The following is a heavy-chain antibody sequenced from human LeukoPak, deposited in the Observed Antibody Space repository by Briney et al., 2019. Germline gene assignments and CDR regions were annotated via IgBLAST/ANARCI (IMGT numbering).Heavy chain of an antibody. CDR1: GFTFSSYP. D-gene: IGHD3-22*01. V-gene: IGHV3-23*01. Sequence: PGGSLRLSCAASGFTFSSYPMRWVRQAPGKGLEWVSSVSDSGGSTVYADSVKGRFTISRDNSKNMLYLQMKSLRAEDTALYYCAKGAGYYYDYWGQGTLVTVSS. J-gene: IGHJ4*02. CDR2: VSDSGGST. CDR3: AKGAGYYYDY.